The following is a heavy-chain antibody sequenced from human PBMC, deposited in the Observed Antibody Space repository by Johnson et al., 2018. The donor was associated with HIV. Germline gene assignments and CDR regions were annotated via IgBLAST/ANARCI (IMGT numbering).Heavy chain of an antibody. CDR3: ARKKATVFSTTSTNYAFDI. J-gene: IGHJ3*02. Sequence: EVQLVESGGGLVQPGGSLRLSCAASGFTVSSNYMSWVRQAPGKGLEWVSVIYSGGSTYYADSVKGRFTISRDNYKNTLYLQMNSLRAEDTAVYYCARKKATVFSTTSTNYAFDIWGQGTMVTVSS. CDR1: GFTVSSNY. V-gene: IGHV3-66*01. D-gene: IGHD1-1*01. CDR2: IYSGGST.